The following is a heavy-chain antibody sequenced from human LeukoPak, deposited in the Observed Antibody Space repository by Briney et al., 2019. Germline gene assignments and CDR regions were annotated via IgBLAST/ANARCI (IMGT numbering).Heavy chain of an antibody. D-gene: IGHD2/OR15-2a*01. J-gene: IGHJ4*02. CDR3: ARSSMATPVPFDY. Sequence: GGSLRLSCAASGFSVSNNYMSWVRQAPGKGLEWVSIIDSGNTTYYAYYADSVKGRFTISRDNSKNTLYLQMNSLRAEDTAVYYCARSSMATPVPFDYWGQGTLVTVSS. V-gene: IGHV3-53*01. CDR2: IDSGNTTYYA. CDR1: GFSVSNNY.